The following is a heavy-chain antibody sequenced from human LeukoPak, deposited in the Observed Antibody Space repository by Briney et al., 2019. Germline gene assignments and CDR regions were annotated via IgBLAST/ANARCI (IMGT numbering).Heavy chain of an antibody. CDR3: AREPPGPGGFNWFDP. J-gene: IGHJ5*02. V-gene: IGHV4-30-4*01. D-gene: IGHD2-15*01. CDR1: IGFISSGDYY. CDR2: IYYRGST. Sequence: SQSQCLTCTVSIGFISSGDYYWGWGRRPRGRGLEWIEYIYYRGSTYYNPSLKSRVTISVATSKNQYSLKLRSVTAAATAVYYCAREPPGPGGFNWFDPWGQGTLVTVSS.